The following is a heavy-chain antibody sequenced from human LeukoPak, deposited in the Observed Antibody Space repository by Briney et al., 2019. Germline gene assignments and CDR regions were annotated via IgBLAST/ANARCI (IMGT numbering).Heavy chain of an antibody. D-gene: IGHD3-22*01. J-gene: IGHJ6*02. Sequence: ASVKVSCKASGYTFTGYYMHCVRQAPGQGLECMGWINPNSGGTNYAQKFQGRVTMTRDTSISTAYMELSRLRSADTAVYYCAREGIDSSGIRVYYYYYGMDVWGQGTTVTVSS. V-gene: IGHV1-2*02. CDR2: INPNSGGT. CDR1: GYTFTGYY. CDR3: AREGIDSSGIRVYYYYYGMDV.